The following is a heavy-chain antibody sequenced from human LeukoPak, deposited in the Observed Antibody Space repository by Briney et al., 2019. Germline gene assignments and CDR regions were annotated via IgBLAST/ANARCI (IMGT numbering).Heavy chain of an antibody. D-gene: IGHD3-22*01. CDR1: GGSISSYS. CDR2: ISNTGST. V-gene: IGHV4-4*07. Sequence: PSETLSLTCTVSGGSISSYSWSWIRQPAGKGLEWIGHISNTGSTKYNPSLKSRVTMSVDTSKNQFSLKLSSVTAADTAVYYCARRITMTRRAFDIWGQGTMVTVSS. CDR3: ARRITMTRRAFDI. J-gene: IGHJ3*02.